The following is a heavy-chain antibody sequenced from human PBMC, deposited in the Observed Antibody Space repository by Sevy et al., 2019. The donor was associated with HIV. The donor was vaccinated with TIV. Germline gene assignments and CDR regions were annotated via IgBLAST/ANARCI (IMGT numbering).Heavy chain of an antibody. J-gene: IGHJ6*02. CDR1: GYTFTRYG. D-gene: IGHD3-22*01. V-gene: IGHV1-18*01. CDR3: ARDRNNYDSSGYPKGMDV. Sequence: ASVKVSCKASGYTFTRYGITWVRQAPGQGLEWMGWTSAYNGNTNYAHRVQGRVTMTTDISTSTAYMELRSLRSDDTAMYYCARDRNNYDSSGYPKGMDVWGQGTTVTVSS. CDR2: TSAYNGNT.